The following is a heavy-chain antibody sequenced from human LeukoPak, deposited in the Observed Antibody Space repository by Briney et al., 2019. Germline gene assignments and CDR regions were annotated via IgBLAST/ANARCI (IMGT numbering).Heavy chain of an antibody. D-gene: IGHD3-10*01. J-gene: IGHJ4*02. CDR2: IWYDGSNK. Sequence: GGSLRLSCAASGFTFSSYGMHWVRQAPGKGLEWVAVIWYDGSNKYYADSVKGRFTISRDNSKNTLYLQMNSLRAEDTAVYYCAKRQDYYGSGSYYNLLDYWGQGTLVTVSS. CDR3: AKRQDYYGSGSYYNLLDY. V-gene: IGHV3-30*02. CDR1: GFTFSSYG.